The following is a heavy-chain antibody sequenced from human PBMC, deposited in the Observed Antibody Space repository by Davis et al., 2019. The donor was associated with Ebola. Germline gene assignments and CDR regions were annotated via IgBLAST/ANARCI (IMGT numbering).Heavy chain of an antibody. J-gene: IGHJ1*01. CDR2: IYNSGST. D-gene: IGHD2-21*02. CDR1: GGSIRSYY. Sequence: MPSETLSLTCTVSGGSIRSYYWSWIRQPPGKGLEWIGYIYNSGSTNYNPSLKSRATISVDTSRNQFSLRLSSVTAADTAVYYCAVYTVVVTDIRAEYFQHWGQGTLATVSS. V-gene: IGHV4-59*01. CDR3: AVYTVVVTDIRAEYFQH.